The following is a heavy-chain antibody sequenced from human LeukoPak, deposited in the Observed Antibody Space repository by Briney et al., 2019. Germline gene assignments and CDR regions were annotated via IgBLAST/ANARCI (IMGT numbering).Heavy chain of an antibody. CDR2: ISINGDNT. Sequence: PGGSLRLSCAASGFTFSSYAMSWVRQAPGKGLEWVSTISINGDNTYYADSVKGRFTLSRDISKNTVFLQMNSLRAEDTALYYCAREPPNYGNDYWGQGTLVAVSS. J-gene: IGHJ4*02. D-gene: IGHD3-10*01. CDR1: GFTFSSYA. CDR3: AREPPNYGNDY. V-gene: IGHV3-23*01.